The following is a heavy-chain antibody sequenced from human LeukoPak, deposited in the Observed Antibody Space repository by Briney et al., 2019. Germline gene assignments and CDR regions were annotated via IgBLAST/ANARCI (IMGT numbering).Heavy chain of an antibody. D-gene: IGHD3-10*01. Sequence: GGSLRLSCAASGFTFEDFTMHWVRQAPGKGLEWVSAISGSGGSTYYADSVKGRFTISRDNSKNTLYLQMNSLRAEDTAVYYRAKVMYGSGSYPFDYWGQGTLVTVSS. CDR3: AKVMYGSGSYPFDY. CDR2: ISGSGGST. J-gene: IGHJ4*02. V-gene: IGHV3-23*01. CDR1: GFTFEDFT.